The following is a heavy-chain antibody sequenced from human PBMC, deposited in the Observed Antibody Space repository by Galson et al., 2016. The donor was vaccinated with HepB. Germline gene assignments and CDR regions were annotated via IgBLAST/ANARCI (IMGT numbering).Heavy chain of an antibody. CDR2: IYSTGTT. CDR3: ARDSGTPPPRRGPSSGY. J-gene: IGHJ4*02. CDR1: GFTVSNNY. V-gene: IGHV3-53*01. Sequence: SLRLSCAASGFTVSNNYMIWFRQAPGKVLEWVSLIYSTGTTSYADSVKGRFTISSDSSKNTLYLQVNSLRAEDTAIYYCARDSGTPPPRRGPSSGYWGQGILVTVSS.